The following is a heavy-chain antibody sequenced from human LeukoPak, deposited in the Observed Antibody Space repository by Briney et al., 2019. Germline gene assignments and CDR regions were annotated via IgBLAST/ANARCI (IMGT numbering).Heavy chain of an antibody. CDR3: AKGGVTLMQVFDY. Sequence: GGSLRLSCAVSGFTFSSYAMHWVRQAPGKGLEWVSSITSTSSSTFYADSVKGRFTISRDNSKKTLHLQMNSVRAEDTAVYYCAKGGVTLMQVFDYWGQGTLVTVSS. D-gene: IGHD3-22*01. J-gene: IGHJ4*02. V-gene: IGHV3-23*01. CDR2: ITSTSSST. CDR1: GFTFSSYA.